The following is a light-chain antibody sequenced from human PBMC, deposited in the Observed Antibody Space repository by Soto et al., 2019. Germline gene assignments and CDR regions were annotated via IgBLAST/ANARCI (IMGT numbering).Light chain of an antibody. Sequence: EIVMTQSPATLSVSPGERATLSCRASQIVSSNLAWYQQKPGQAPRLLIYGASTRATGIPAMFSGSGSGTEFTLTISSPQSEDFAVYYCQQYNNWPLYTFGQGTKLEIK. V-gene: IGKV3-15*01. CDR3: QQYNNWPLYT. CDR1: QIVSSN. J-gene: IGKJ2*01. CDR2: GAS.